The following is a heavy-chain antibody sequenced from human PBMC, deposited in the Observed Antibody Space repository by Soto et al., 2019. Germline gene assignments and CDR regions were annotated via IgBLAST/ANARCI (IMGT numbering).Heavy chain of an antibody. CDR1: GFTFSSYA. V-gene: IGHV3-23*01. D-gene: IGHD3-3*01. CDR2: ISGSGGST. Sequence: PGGSLRLSCAASGFTFSSYAMSWVRQAPGKGLEWVSAISGSGGSTYYADSVKGRFTISRDNSKNTLYLQMNSLRAEDTAVYYCAVVALVVIISPDAFDIWGQGTMVTVSS. J-gene: IGHJ3*02. CDR3: AVVALVVIISPDAFDI.